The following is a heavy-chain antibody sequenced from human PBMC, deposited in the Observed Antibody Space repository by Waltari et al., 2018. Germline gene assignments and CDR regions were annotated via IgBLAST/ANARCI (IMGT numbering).Heavy chain of an antibody. CDR1: GGSFSGYY. J-gene: IGHJ4*02. Sequence: QVQLQQWGAGLLKPSETLSLTCAVYGGSFSGYYWSWIRQPPGKGLEWIGEINHSGSTNYTPSLKSRVTRSVYTSKNQFSLKLSSVTAAETAVYYGARGRLVRDFDYWGQGTLVTVSS. CDR2: INHSGST. CDR3: ARGRLVRDFDY. V-gene: IGHV4-34*01. D-gene: IGHD6-19*01.